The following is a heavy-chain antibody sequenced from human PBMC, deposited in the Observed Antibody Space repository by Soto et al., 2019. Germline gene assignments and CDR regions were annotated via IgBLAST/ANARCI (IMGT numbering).Heavy chain of an antibody. CDR2: ISVSSTYA. V-gene: IGHV3-11*05. D-gene: IGHD3-10*01. CDR3: ARGVRYYSSEKPANFDY. J-gene: IGHJ4*02. Sequence: PGGSLRLSCAASGFAVSSKYMTWVRQAPGKGLECVAYISVSSTYANYADSVEGRFTISRDNAENSLFLQMNSLRADDTAVYYCARGVRYYSSEKPANFDYWGQGALVTVSS. CDR1: GFAVSSKY.